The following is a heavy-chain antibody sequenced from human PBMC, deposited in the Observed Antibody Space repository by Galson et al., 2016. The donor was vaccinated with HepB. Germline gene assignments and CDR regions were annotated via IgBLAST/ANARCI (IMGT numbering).Heavy chain of an antibody. Sequence: SLRLSCAASAFGFSSYAMAWVRQAPGKGLEWVSGISRDGSRTHYADSVKGRFTIFRDNSKKTLYLQLKSLRAEDTANYYCVKHPVTTFDILTEYDGDVWGQGTTVYVSS. CDR1: AFGFSSYA. V-gene: IGHV3-23*01. D-gene: IGHD3-9*01. CDR2: ISRDGSRT. J-gene: IGHJ6*02. CDR3: VKHPVTTFDILTEYDGDV.